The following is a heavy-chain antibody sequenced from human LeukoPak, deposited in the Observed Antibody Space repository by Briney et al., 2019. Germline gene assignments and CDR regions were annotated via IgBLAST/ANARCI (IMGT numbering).Heavy chain of an antibody. D-gene: IGHD3-22*01. Sequence: GGPLRLSCATSGFTLSSYWMHWVRQVPGKGLEWLSRINNDGVSTSYADSVKGRFTISRYNAKNTLYLRMNSLRAEDTAVYYCATYSSLNRREFQYWGQGTLLTVSS. V-gene: IGHV3-74*01. J-gene: IGHJ1*01. CDR1: GFTLSSYW. CDR2: INNDGVST. CDR3: ATYSSLNRREFQY.